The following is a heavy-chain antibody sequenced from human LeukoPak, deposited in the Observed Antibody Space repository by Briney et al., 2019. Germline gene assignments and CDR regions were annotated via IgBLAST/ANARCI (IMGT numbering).Heavy chain of an antibody. CDR3: ARDNWNDRAFEDAFDI. V-gene: IGHV4-59*01. D-gene: IGHD1-20*01. CDR2: IYYGGST. CDR1: GGSISSYY. J-gene: IGHJ3*02. Sequence: SETLSLTCTVSGGSISSYYWSWIRQPPGKGLEWIGYIYYGGSTNYNPSLKSRVTISVDTSKNQFSLKLSSVTAADTAVYYCARDNWNDRAFEDAFDIWGQGTMVTVSS.